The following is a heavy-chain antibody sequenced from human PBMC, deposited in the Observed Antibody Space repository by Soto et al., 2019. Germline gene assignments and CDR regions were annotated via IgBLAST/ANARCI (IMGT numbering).Heavy chain of an antibody. J-gene: IGHJ4*02. CDR3: AKDYANLFGDEPYYFDY. CDR2: ISYDGSNK. Sequence: QVQLVESGGGVVQPGRSLRLSCAASGFTFSSYGMHWVRQAPGKGLEWVAVISYDGSNKYYADSVKGRFTFSRDNSKNTLNLQMNSLRAEDTAVYYCAKDYANLFGDEPYYFDYWGQGTLVTVSS. V-gene: IGHV3-30*18. CDR1: GFTFSSYG. D-gene: IGHD3-10*01.